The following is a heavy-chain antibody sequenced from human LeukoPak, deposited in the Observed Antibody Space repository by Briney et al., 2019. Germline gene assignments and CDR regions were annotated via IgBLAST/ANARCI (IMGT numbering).Heavy chain of an antibody. CDR3: AAITMVRGDPYYWFDP. J-gene: IGHJ5*02. V-gene: IGHV4-34*01. CDR2: INHSGST. Sequence: SETLSLTCAVYGGSFSGYYWSWIRQPPGKGLEWIGEINHSGSTNYNPSLKSRVTISVDTSKNQFSLKLSSVTAADTAVYYCAAITMVRGDPYYWFDPWGQGTLVTVSS. D-gene: IGHD3-10*01. CDR1: GGSFSGYY.